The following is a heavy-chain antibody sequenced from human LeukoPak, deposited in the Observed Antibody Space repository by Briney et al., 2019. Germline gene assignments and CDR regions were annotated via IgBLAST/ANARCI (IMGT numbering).Heavy chain of an antibody. CDR2: IYYSGST. CDR3: ARDRDGARGGFDY. J-gene: IGHJ4*02. CDR1: GGSISSSSYY. D-gene: IGHD4-17*01. Sequence: SETLSLTCTVSGGSISSSSYYWGWIRQPPGKGLEWIGSIYYSGSTYYNPSLKSRVTISVDTSKNQFSLKLSSVTAADTAVYYCARDRDGARGGFDYWGQGTLVTVSS. V-gene: IGHV4-39*07.